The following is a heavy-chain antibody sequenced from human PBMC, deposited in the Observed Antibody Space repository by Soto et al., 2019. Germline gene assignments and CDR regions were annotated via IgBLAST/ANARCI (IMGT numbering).Heavy chain of an antibody. CDR3: TRLSRPYYYDSIDALDI. CDR1: GFTFSGSA. J-gene: IGHJ3*02. Sequence: PGGSLRLSCAASGFTFSGSAMHWVRQASGKGLEWVGRIRSKANSYATAYAASVKGRFTISRDDSKNTEYLQMNSLKTEDTAVYYCTRLSRPYYYDSIDALDIWRQGTMVTVSS. CDR2: IRSKANSYAT. D-gene: IGHD3-22*01. V-gene: IGHV3-73*01.